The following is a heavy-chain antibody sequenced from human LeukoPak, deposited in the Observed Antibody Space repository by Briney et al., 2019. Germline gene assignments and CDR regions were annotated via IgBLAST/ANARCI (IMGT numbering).Heavy chain of an antibody. Sequence: GESLQISCKGSGSSFTNYWIGWVRQLPGKGLEWMGIIYPGDSETRYSPSFQGQVTISVDKSINTAYLQWSNLKASDTAMYYCARRSTYRGDYWGQGTLVTVSS. CDR1: GSSFTNYW. D-gene: IGHD3-16*02. CDR3: ARRSTYRGDY. CDR2: IYPGDSET. J-gene: IGHJ4*02. V-gene: IGHV5-51*01.